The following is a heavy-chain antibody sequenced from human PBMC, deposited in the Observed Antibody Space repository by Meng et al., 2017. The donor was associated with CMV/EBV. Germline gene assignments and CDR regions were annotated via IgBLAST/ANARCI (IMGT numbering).Heavy chain of an antibody. Sequence: LSCVVSGFAFYNAWVHWVRQEPGKGRVWLSQSNGDGTVTGYADSVRGRFTISRDNAKNTLYLQMSGLRAEDTAVYYCARSGVLFALDYWGQGTLVTVSS. D-gene: IGHD2-15*01. CDR2: SNGDGTVT. CDR1: GFAFYNAW. CDR3: ARSGVLFALDY. V-gene: IGHV3-74*01. J-gene: IGHJ4*02.